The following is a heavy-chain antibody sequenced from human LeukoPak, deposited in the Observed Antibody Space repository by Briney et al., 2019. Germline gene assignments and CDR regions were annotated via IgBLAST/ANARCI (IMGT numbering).Heavy chain of an antibody. J-gene: IGHJ3*02. CDR3: ARIPTNAVPAAHNGFDI. D-gene: IGHD2-2*01. Sequence: SETLSLTCTVSGGSLSIYYWSWIRQPPGKGLEWIRYIDYSGSTNYNPSLKSRATISVDTSKNQFSLKLSSVTAADTAVYYCARIPTNAVPAAHNGFDIWGQGTMLTVSS. CDR2: IDYSGST. V-gene: IGHV4-59*08. CDR1: GGSLSIYY.